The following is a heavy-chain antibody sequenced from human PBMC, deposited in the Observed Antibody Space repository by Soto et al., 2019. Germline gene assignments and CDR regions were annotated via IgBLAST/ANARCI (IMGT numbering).Heavy chain of an antibody. D-gene: IGHD3-22*01. CDR3: ARAGLDYYDSSGYSDAFDI. J-gene: IGHJ3*02. Sequence: QVQLQESGPGLVKPSWTLSLTCAVSGGSISSSNWWSWVRQPPGKGLEWIGEIYHSGSTNYNPSLKIRVTISVDKSKNQFSLKLSSVTAADTAVYYCARAGLDYYDSSGYSDAFDIWGQGTMVTVSS. V-gene: IGHV4-4*02. CDR1: GGSISSSNW. CDR2: IYHSGST.